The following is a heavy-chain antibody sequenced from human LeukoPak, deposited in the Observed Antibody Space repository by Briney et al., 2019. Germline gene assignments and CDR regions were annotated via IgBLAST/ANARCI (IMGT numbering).Heavy chain of an antibody. Sequence: ASVMVSCTASGYTFTSYDISWVRQATGQGLEWMGWMNPNSGNAGYAQRFQGRVTMTRNNSISTAYMELTSLRSEDTAVYYCGRPLQRGSWTQRALDYWGQGTLVTVSS. CDR1: GYTFTSYD. CDR2: MNPNSGNA. D-gene: IGHD3-10*01. J-gene: IGHJ4*02. V-gene: IGHV1-8*01. CDR3: GRPLQRGSWTQRALDY.